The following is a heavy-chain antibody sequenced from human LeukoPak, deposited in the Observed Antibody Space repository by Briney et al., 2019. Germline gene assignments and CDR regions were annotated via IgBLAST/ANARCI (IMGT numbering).Heavy chain of an antibody. D-gene: IGHD3-10*01. V-gene: IGHV3-21*01. CDR2: ISSSSSYI. CDR1: GFTFSSYS. Sequence: GGSLRLSCAASGFTFSSYSMNWVRQAPGKGLEWVSSISSSSSYIYYADSVKGRFTISRDNAKNSLYLQMNSLRAEDTAVYYCAKELLWFGEGFDYRGQGTLVTVSS. J-gene: IGHJ4*02. CDR3: AKELLWFGEGFDY.